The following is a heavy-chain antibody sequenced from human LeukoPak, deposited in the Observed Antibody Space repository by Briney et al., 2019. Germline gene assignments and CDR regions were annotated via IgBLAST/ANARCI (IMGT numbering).Heavy chain of an antibody. CDR3: ARGGPYSSSWYNWFDP. CDR1: GGSISSGDYY. CDR2: IYYSGST. J-gene: IGHJ5*02. Sequence: SETLSLTCTVSGGSISSGDYYWSWIREPPGKGLEWIGYIYYSGSTYYNPSRKSRVTISVDTSKNQFSLKLSSVTAADTAVYYCARGGPYSSSWYNWFDPWGQGTLVTVSS. V-gene: IGHV4-30-4*01. D-gene: IGHD6-13*01.